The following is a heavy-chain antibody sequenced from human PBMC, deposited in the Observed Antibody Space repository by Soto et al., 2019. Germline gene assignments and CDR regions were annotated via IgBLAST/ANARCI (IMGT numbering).Heavy chain of an antibody. CDR1: GFTFSSYD. V-gene: IGHV3-23*01. J-gene: IGHJ4*02. CDR2: ISSSGGST. Sequence: EVQLLESGGNLVQPGGSLRLSCAASGFTFSSYDMSWVRQAPGKGLEWVSTISSSGGSTYYADSVKGRFTISRDNSKNTLYRQLSSLRAEDTAVYYCAKDGTRWNGGGYWGQGTLVTVSS. D-gene: IGHD1-1*01. CDR3: AKDGTRWNGGGY.